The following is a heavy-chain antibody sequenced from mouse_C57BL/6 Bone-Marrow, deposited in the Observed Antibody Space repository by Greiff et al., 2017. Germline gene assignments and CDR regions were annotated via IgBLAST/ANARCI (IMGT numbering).Heavy chain of an antibody. CDR2: MYPGSGRT. V-gene: IGHV1-55*01. J-gene: IGHJ1*03. D-gene: IGHD2-12*01. Sequence: QVQLQQPGAELVKPGASVTMSCKASGYTFTSYWITWVKQRPGQGLEWIGDMYPGSGRTTYNEKFQSKATLTVDTSASPAYMQLSSLTSEDAAVYDCARPYYSNDGYFDVWGTGTTVTVSS. CDR1: GYTFTSYW. CDR3: ARPYYSNDGYFDV.